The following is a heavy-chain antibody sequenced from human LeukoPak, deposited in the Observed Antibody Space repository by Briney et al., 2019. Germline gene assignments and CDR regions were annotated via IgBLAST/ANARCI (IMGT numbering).Heavy chain of an antibody. CDR2: IDGSGDKT. CDR3: AKVQFNWGPIDY. CDR1: GFTFSNFA. Sequence: GGSLRLSCAASGFTFSNFAIRWVRQVPGKGLEWVSSIDGSGDKTHYPDSVRGRFTVSRDNSKNTLALQMNVLRFEDTATYYCAKVQFNWGPIDYWGQGTPVIVSS. V-gene: IGHV3-23*01. J-gene: IGHJ4*02. D-gene: IGHD7-27*01.